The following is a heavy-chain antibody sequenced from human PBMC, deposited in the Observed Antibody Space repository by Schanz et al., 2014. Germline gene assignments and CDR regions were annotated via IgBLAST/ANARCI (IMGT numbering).Heavy chain of an antibody. D-gene: IGHD3-16*02. V-gene: IGHV3-33*01. Sequence: QVQMVESGGGVVQPGRSLRLSCAASGFAFSVYGMHWVRQAPGKGLEWVAAMSYDGSIKYYGDSVKGRFTISRDNSKNTLYLQMNSLRAEDTAIYFCTRSYYDFSWGSYRFRAFDIWGQGTTVIVSS. CDR2: MSYDGSIK. J-gene: IGHJ3*02. CDR3: TRSYYDFSWGSYRFRAFDI. CDR1: GFAFSVYG.